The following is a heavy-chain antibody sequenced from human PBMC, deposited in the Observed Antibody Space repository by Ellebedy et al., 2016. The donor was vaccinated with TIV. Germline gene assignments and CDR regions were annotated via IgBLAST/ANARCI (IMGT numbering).Heavy chain of an antibody. D-gene: IGHD3-10*01. CDR2: IYYSGST. J-gene: IGHJ4*02. CDR1: GGSISSSSYY. CDR3: ARQYTMVRGVIYYFDY. Sequence: SETLSLTCTVSGGSISSSSYYWGWIRQPPGKGLEWIGSIYYSGSTYYNPSLKSRVTISVDTSKNQFSLKLGSVTAADTAVYYCARQYTMVRGVIYYFDYWGQGTLVTVSS. V-gene: IGHV4-39*01.